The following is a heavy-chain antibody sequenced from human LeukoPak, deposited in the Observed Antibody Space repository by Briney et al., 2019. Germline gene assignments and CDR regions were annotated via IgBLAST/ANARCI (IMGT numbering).Heavy chain of an antibody. CDR1: GFTFSSYS. D-gene: IGHD5/OR15-5a*01. V-gene: IGHV3-21*01. CDR2: ISSSSSYI. Sequence: GGSLRLSCAASGFTFSSYSMNWVRQAPGKGLEWVSSISSSSSYIYYADSMKGRFTISRDNAKNSLYLQMNSLRAEDTAVYCCARTLVSPYYFDYWGQGTLVTVSS. CDR3: ARTLVSPYYFDY. J-gene: IGHJ4*02.